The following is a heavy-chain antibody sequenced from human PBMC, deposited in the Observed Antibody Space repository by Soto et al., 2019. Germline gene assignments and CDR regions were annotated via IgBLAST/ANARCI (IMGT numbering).Heavy chain of an antibody. Sequence: GGSLRLSDEGFGCTFKRAGLYWVRQVPGKGLEWVASISSGSSDTWYADSVKGRFIISRDNAQNSLFLQMNTLRPEDTAMYYCAIVAYWGPGTQVTVSS. J-gene: IGHJ4*02. CDR2: ISSGSSDT. CDR3: AIVAY. CDR1: GCTFKRAG. V-gene: IGHV3-21*01.